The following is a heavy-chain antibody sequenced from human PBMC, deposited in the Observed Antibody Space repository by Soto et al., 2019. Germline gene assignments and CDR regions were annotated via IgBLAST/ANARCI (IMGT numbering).Heavy chain of an antibody. CDR3: TRLHNYYGSGSYYYYYYGMDV. V-gene: IGHV3-73*01. CDR1: GFTFSGSA. J-gene: IGHJ6*02. CDR2: IRSKANSYAT. D-gene: IGHD3-10*01. Sequence: GGSLRLSCAASGFTFSGSAMHWVRQASGKGLEWVGRIRSKANSYATAYAASVKGRFTSSREDSKNTAYLQMNSLKTEDTAVYYCTRLHNYYGSGSYYYYYYGMDVWGQGTTVTVSS.